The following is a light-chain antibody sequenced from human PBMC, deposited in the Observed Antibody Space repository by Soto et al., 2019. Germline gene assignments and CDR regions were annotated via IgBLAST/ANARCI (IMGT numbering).Light chain of an antibody. J-gene: IGKJ1*01. V-gene: IGKV1-6*01. CDR2: GAS. CDR1: QGVSGD. Sequence: IPMTQSPSPLSASVRDRVTIPCRASQGVSGDLGWYQQKPGKAPQLLIYGASRLQSGVPSRFSGSGSGTDFTLTITGLQPEDFGTYYCLQDYSYPRTFGQGTKVDIK. CDR3: LQDYSYPRT.